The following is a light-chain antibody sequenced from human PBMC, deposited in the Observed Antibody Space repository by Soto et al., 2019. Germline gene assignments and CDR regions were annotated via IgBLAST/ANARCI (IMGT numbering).Light chain of an antibody. J-gene: IGKJ1*01. V-gene: IGKV3-20*01. Sequence: EIVLTQSPGTLSLSPGERATLSCRASQSVSSSYLAWYQQKPGQAPRLLIYGASSRATGIPDRFSGSGSGTDFTLTISRVEPEDFAVYYCQQYVSLPITFGQGTKVDI. CDR1: QSVSSSY. CDR2: GAS. CDR3: QQYVSLPIT.